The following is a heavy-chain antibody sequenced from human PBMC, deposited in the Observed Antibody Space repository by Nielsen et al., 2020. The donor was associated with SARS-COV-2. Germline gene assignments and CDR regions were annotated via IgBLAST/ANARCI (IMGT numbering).Heavy chain of an antibody. V-gene: IGHV4-59*12. CDR2: IYYSGST. J-gene: IGHJ3*01. CDR1: GGSISSYY. CDR3: ARDYYGDYLDGFDV. Sequence: SETLSLTCTVSGGSISSYYWSWIRQPPGKGLEWIGYIYYSGSTNYNPSLKSRVTISVDTSKNQFSLKLSSVTAADTAVYYCARDYYGDYLDGFDVWGQGTMVTVSS. D-gene: IGHD4-17*01.